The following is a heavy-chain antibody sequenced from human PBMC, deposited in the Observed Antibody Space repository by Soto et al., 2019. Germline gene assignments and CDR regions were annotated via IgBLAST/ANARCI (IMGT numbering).Heavy chain of an antibody. V-gene: IGHV1-18*04. D-gene: IGHD3-10*01. CDR1: GYVYISYG. Sequence: QVQLVQSGPEVKKPGASVKVSCKTSGYVYISYGISWVRQAPGHGLEWVGWISAYTGKADYAQKFQGRVTMTTETSTSTAFLELRSLRSDDTAVYYCARDQRYYGSGRYYSYSWGQGTLVTVSS. J-gene: IGHJ4*02. CDR3: ARDQRYYGSGRYYSYS. CDR2: ISAYTGKA.